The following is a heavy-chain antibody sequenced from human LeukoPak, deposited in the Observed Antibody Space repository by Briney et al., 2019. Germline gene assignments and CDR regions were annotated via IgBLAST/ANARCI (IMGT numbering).Heavy chain of an antibody. Sequence: ASVKVSCKASGYTFTGHYMHWVRQAPGQGPEWLGWINPNSGGTIYAQNFQGRVTMTRDTSISTAYMELSRLRSDDTAVYYCARVRMVVGSTSFYYYGMDVWGQGTTVTVSS. CDR2: INPNSGGT. D-gene: IGHD1-26*01. V-gene: IGHV1-2*02. CDR3: ARVRMVVGSTSFYYYGMDV. CDR1: GYTFTGHY. J-gene: IGHJ6*02.